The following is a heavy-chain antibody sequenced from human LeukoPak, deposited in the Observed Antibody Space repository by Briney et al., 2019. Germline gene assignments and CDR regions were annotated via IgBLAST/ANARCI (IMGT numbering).Heavy chain of an antibody. V-gene: IGHV3-74*01. CDR3: ARVGGYSSSLFDY. D-gene: IGHD6-6*01. CDR2: INSDGSST. J-gene: IGHJ4*02. CDR1: GFTFSSYW. Sequence: GGSLRLSCAASGFTFSSYWMHWVRQAPGKGLVWVSRINSDGSSTSYADSVKGRFTISRDNAKDTLYLQMNSLRAEDTAVYYCARVGGYSSSLFDYWGQGTLVTVSS.